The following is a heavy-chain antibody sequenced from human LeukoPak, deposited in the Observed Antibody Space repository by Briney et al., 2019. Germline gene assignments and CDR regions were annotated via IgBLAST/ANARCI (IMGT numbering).Heavy chain of an antibody. D-gene: IGHD3-9*01. CDR2: ISSSGSTI. J-gene: IGHJ4*02. V-gene: IGHV3-11*01. Sequence: GGSLRLSCAASGFTFSDYYMSWIRQAPGKRLEWVSYISSSGSTIYYADSVKGRFTISRDNAKNSLYLQMSSLRAEDTAVYYCARARVLRYFGWSPASADYWGQGTLVTVSS. CDR1: GFTFSDYY. CDR3: ARARVLRYFGWSPASADY.